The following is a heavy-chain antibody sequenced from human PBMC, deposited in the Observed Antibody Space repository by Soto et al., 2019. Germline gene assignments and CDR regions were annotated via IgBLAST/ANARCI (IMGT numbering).Heavy chain of an antibody. D-gene: IGHD3-9*01. CDR1: GGTFSSYA. V-gene: IGHV1-69*13. Sequence: SVKVSCKASGGTFSSYAISWVRQAPGQGLEWMGGIIPIFGTANYAQKFQGRVTITADESTSTAYMELSSLRSEDTAVYYCASGNILTGYYLDYYYGMDVWGQGTTVTVSS. J-gene: IGHJ6*02. CDR2: IIPIFGTA. CDR3: ASGNILTGYYLDYYYGMDV.